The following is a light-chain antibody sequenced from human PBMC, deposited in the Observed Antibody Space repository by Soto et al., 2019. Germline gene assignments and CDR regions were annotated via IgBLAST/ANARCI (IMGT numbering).Light chain of an antibody. CDR1: QSISTW. Sequence: DIQMTLSPFTLSSSVGDRVTITCRASQSISTWLAWYQQKPGKAPKLLIYDASSLESGVPSRFSGSGSGTEFTLTISSLQPDDFTTYYCQQYYTYSWTFGQGTKVAIK. CDR2: DAS. J-gene: IGKJ1*01. CDR3: QQYYTYSWT. V-gene: IGKV1-5*01.